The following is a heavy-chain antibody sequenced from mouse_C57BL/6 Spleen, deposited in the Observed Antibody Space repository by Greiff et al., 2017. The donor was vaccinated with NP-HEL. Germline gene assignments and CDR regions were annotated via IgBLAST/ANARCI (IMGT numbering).Heavy chain of an antibody. CDR1: GFNIKDDY. J-gene: IGHJ3*01. CDR2: IDPENGDT. V-gene: IGHV14-4*01. CDR3: ATNSVYCGSCHFAY. Sequence: EVQLQQSGAELVRPGASVKLSCTASGFNIKDDYMHWVKQRPEQGLEWIGGIDPENGDTEYAAKVEGKGTITEDTSSNTAYLQLSSLTSEDTAFYYCATNSVYCGSCHFAYWGQGTLVPVSA. D-gene: IGHD1-1*01.